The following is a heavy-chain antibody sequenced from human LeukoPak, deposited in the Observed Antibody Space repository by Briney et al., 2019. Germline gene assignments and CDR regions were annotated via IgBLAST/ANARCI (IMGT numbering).Heavy chain of an antibody. CDR2: ITSSGSST. V-gene: IGHV3-11*05. CDR1: GFSFSDYY. Sequence: PGGTLRLFCAASGFSFSDYYMSWVRQAPGKGLEWISYITSSGSSTKYADSVKGRFTISSDNAKNSVVLQMNSLRAEDTAVYYCTRERRGSYYAFESWGQGTLVSVSS. CDR3: TRERRGSYYAFES. D-gene: IGHD3-16*01. J-gene: IGHJ4*02.